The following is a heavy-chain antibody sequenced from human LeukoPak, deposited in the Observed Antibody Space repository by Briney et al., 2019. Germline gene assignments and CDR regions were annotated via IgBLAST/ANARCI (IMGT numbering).Heavy chain of an antibody. CDR2: INTDGRST. D-gene: IGHD4-17*01. CDR3: ARAANDYGDPGSYYYYMDV. V-gene: IGHV3-74*01. J-gene: IGHJ6*03. Sequence: GGSLRLSCAASGFTFSNYWMHWVRQAPGKGLVWVSRINTDGRSTSYVDSVKGRFTISRDNAKNSLYLQMNSLRAEDTALYYCARAANDYGDPGSYYYYMDVRGKGTTVTVSS. CDR1: GFTFSNYW.